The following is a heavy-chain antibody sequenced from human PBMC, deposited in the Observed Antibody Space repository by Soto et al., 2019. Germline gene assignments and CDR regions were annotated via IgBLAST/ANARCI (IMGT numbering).Heavy chain of an antibody. J-gene: IGHJ4*02. V-gene: IGHV1-8*01. CDR1: GYTFTSYD. Sequence: ASVKVSCKASGYTFTSYDINWVRQATGQGLEWMGWMNPNSGNTGYAQKFQGRVTMTRNTSISTAYMELSSLSSEDTAVYYCARGYSGYGTMGDWGQGTLVTVSS. CDR2: MNPNSGNT. D-gene: IGHD5-12*01. CDR3: ARGYSGYGTMGD.